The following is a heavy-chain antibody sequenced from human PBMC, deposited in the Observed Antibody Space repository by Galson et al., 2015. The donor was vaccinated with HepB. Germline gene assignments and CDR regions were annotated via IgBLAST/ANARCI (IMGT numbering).Heavy chain of an antibody. J-gene: IGHJ6*03. D-gene: IGHD1-26*01. CDR2: INPNSGGT. V-gene: IGHV1-2*02. CDR3: ARDGIIVGATYYYYYYMDV. CDR1: GYTFTGYY. Sequence: CKASGYTFTGYYMHWVRQAPGQGLEWMGWINPNSGGTNYAQKFQGRVTMTRDTSISTAYMELNRLRSDDTAVYYCARDGIIVGATYYYYYYMDVWGKGTTVTVSS.